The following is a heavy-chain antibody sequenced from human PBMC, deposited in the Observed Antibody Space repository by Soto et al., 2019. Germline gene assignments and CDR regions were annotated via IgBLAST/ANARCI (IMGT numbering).Heavy chain of an antibody. Sequence: EVQLVESGGGLVQPGGSLRLSCAAVGFTFSNYDINWVRQAPGKGLDWVSYISTSSTTIYYADSVKGRFTISRDNAKNSLYLQMNSLRDDDTAVYYCARGGRYSHPNAFDIWGQGTMVTVSS. CDR2: ISTSSTTI. V-gene: IGHV3-48*02. CDR3: ARGGRYSHPNAFDI. CDR1: GFTFSNYD. J-gene: IGHJ3*02. D-gene: IGHD1-26*01.